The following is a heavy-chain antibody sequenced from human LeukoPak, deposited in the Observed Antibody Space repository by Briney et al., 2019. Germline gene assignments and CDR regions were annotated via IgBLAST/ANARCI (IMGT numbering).Heavy chain of an antibody. CDR3: ARINGLIFDY. CDR1: GGSISNYY. J-gene: IGHJ4*02. CDR2: IHYRGST. Sequence: SETLSLTCTVSGGSISNYYWSCIRQPPGKGLEWIGYIHYRGSTNYNPSLKSRATISVDMSKNEFSLKLSSVTTADTAIYYCARINGLIFDYWGQGTLVTVSS. V-gene: IGHV4-59*01. D-gene: IGHD3-3*02.